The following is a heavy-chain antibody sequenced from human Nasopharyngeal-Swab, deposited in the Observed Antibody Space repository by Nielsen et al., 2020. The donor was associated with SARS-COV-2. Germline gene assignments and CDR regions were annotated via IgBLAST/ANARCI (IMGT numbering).Heavy chain of an antibody. J-gene: IGHJ5*02. CDR2: ISGSGGST. V-gene: IGHV3-23*01. CDR3: AKSVWFDP. Sequence: WIRQPPGKGLEWVSAISGSGGSTYYADSVKGRFTISRDNSKNTLYLQMNSLRAEDTAVYYCAKSVWFDPWGQGTRVTVSS.